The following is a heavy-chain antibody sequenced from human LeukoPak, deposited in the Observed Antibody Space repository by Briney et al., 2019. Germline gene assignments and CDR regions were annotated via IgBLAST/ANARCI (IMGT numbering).Heavy chain of an antibody. CDR1: GFTSSSYG. CDR3: AKVHGHSITMVRGVDY. CDR2: ISYDGSNK. V-gene: IGHV3-30*18. D-gene: IGHD3-10*01. Sequence: SGGSLRLSCAASGFTSSSYGMHWVRQASGKGLDWVAVISYDGSNKYYADSVKGRFTISRDNSNNTLYLQMNSLRAEDTAIYYCAKVHGHSITMVRGVDYWGQGTLVIVSS. J-gene: IGHJ4*02.